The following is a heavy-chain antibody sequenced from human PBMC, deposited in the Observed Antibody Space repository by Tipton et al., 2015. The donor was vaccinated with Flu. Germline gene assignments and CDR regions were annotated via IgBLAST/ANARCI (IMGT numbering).Heavy chain of an antibody. CDR3: ARDEDTSMGTH. D-gene: IGHD5-18*01. Sequence: TLSLTCSVSGASISSGGYYWSWIRQHPGKGMEWIGYIHYSGSTYYNPSLRSRVTISVDTSKNQFSLNLSSLTAADTAAYYCARDEDTSMGTHWGQGTLVTVYS. CDR1: GASISSGGYY. CDR2: IHYSGST. V-gene: IGHV4-31*03. J-gene: IGHJ4*02.